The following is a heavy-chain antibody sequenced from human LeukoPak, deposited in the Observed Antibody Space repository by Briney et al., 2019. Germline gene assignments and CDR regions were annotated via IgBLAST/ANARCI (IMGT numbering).Heavy chain of an antibody. J-gene: IGHJ4*02. D-gene: IGHD6-13*01. V-gene: IGHV1-18*04. CDR2: ISAYNGST. CDR3: ARSVRSGGWWVDYFDY. CDR1: GYTFTSYG. Sequence: ASVTVSCQASGYTFTSYGISSVRQAPGQGLEWMGWISAYNGSTNYAQKLQGRVTMTTDTSTSTAYMELKSLRSDDTAVYYCARSVRSGGWWVDYFDYWGQGTLVTVSS.